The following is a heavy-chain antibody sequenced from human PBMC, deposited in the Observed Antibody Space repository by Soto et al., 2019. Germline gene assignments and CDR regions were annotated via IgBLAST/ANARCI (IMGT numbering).Heavy chain of an antibody. Sequence: SETLSLTCTVSGGSISSGGYYWSWIRQHPGKGLEWIGYIYYSGSTYYNPSLKSRVTISVDTSKNQFSLKLSSVTAADTAVYYCAGGSAYYYDSSGQADDYWGQGTLVTVSS. J-gene: IGHJ4*02. V-gene: IGHV4-31*03. CDR2: IYYSGST. D-gene: IGHD3-22*01. CDR3: AGGSAYYYDSSGQADDY. CDR1: GGSISSGGYY.